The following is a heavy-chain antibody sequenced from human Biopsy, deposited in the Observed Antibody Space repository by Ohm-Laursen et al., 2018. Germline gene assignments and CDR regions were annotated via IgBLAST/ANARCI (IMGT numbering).Heavy chain of an antibody. V-gene: IGHV6-1*01. CDR1: GDSVSNKDAA. Sequence: QTLSLTCAISGDSVSNKDAAWNWIRRSPSRGLEWLGRTYYRAQWHSDYAVFVRSRITIKSDTSRNQFSLQLNSVTPDDTAVYFCARETPTGIPFNWFAPWGQGTLVTVSS. J-gene: IGHJ5*02. D-gene: IGHD1-1*01. CDR3: ARETPTGIPFNWFAP. CDR2: TYYRAQWHS.